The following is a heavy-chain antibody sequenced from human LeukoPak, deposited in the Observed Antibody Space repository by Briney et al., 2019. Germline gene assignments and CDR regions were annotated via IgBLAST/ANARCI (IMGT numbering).Heavy chain of an antibody. Sequence: GGSLRLSCAASGFTVSSNYMAWVRQAPGKGLEWVSVIYSGGNTYYADSVKGIFTISRDNSKNTLYPQMNSLRAEDTAVYYCARAGSSGWYAFDIWGQGTMVTVSS. CDR2: IYSGGNT. D-gene: IGHD6-19*01. CDR1: GFTVSSNY. V-gene: IGHV3-66*01. J-gene: IGHJ3*02. CDR3: ARAGSSGWYAFDI.